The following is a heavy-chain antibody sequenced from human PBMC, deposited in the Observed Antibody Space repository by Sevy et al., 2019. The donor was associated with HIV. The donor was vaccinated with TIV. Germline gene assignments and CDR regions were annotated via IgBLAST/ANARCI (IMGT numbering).Heavy chain of an antibody. V-gene: IGHV3-48*03. Sequence: GGSLRLSCAASGFTFNVYEMNWVRQAPGKGLEWVSYISSGFSKSYADSMKGRFTISRDNTKNSLYLQMNSLRAEDTAVYYCTNYVHYWGQGTLVTVSS. CDR1: GFTFNVYE. J-gene: IGHJ4*02. CDR3: TNYVHY. CDR2: ISSGFSK.